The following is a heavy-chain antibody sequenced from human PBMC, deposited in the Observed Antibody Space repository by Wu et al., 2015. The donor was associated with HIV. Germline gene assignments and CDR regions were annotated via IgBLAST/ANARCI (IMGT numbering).Heavy chain of an antibody. CDR3: ARVGVLLTSAHLLEYFQH. Sequence: QVQLVQSGAEVRKPEASVKVSCKTSGGTFHNYAVSWVRQAPGQGLEWMGGVIPLFDKANYAQKFQGKVTFTMDKSATTAYMELNSLRFEDTAIYYCARVGVLLTSAHLLEYFQHWGQGTRVVVSS. V-gene: IGHV1-69*05. CDR1: GGTFHNYA. CDR2: VIPLFDKA. J-gene: IGHJ1*01. D-gene: IGHD1-26*01.